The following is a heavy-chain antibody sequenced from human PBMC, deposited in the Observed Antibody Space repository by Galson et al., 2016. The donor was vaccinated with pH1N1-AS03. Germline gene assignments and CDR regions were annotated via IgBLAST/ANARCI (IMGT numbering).Heavy chain of an antibody. CDR3: GRHLRNSYSMDV. V-gene: IGHV4-59*08. CDR2: IYYTGDI. J-gene: IGHJ6*02. Sequence: TLSLTCTVSGGSINSYYWTWTRQPPGKGLEWIGQIYYTGDIIYTPSLRSRVTISVDTSKNQLSLSLRSVTAADTAVYYCGRHLRNSYSMDVWGQGTTVTVSS. D-gene: IGHD2-21*01. CDR1: GGSINSYY.